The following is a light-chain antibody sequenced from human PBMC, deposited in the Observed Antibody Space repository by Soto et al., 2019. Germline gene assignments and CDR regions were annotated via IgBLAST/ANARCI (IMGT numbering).Light chain of an antibody. J-gene: IGKJ5*01. V-gene: IGKV3-20*01. CDR3: QHYDSLPIT. CDR2: GAS. CDR1: QSVSSSY. Sequence: EIVLTQYQGTLSLSPGERATLSCRASQSVSSSYLAWYQQKPGQPPRLLIYGASSRATGIPDRFSGSGSGTDFTLTISRLEPEDFAVFYCQHYDSLPITFGQGTRLEIK.